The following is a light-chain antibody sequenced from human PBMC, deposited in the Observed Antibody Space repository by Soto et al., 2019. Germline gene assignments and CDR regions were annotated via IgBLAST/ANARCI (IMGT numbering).Light chain of an antibody. Sequence: EIVLTQSPGTLSLSPGERATLSCRASQSVSSSLAWYQQKPGQAPRLLIHGASSRATGIPDRFSGSGSGADFTLTISRLEPEDFAVYYCHQYGSSPPLTLGGGTKVDIK. CDR3: HQYGSSPPLT. CDR1: QSVSSS. CDR2: GAS. V-gene: IGKV3-20*01. J-gene: IGKJ4*01.